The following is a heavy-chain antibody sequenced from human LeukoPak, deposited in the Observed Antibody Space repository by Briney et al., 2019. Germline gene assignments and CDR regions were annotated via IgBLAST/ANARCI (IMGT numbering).Heavy chain of an antibody. CDR1: GGSISSGNYY. Sequence: SETLSLTCTVSGGSISSGNYYWGWIRKPPGKALEWIGSIYYTGSTNYNPSLKSRVTISVDTSKNQFSLKLRSVNAADTAVYYCARRYYYDSGSYLYFFDFWGQGTLVTVSS. CDR3: ARRYYYDSGSYLYFFDF. CDR2: IYYTGST. V-gene: IGHV4-39*01. D-gene: IGHD3-10*01. J-gene: IGHJ4*02.